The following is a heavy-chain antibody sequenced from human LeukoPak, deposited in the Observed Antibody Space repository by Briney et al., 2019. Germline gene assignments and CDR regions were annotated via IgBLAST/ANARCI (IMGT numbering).Heavy chain of an antibody. J-gene: IGHJ4*02. CDR3: AKDEYSTSPVTFDY. CDR1: GFTFSSYA. D-gene: IGHD6-6*01. V-gene: IGHV3-23*01. Sequence: GGSLRLSCAASGFTFSSYAMSWVRQAPGKGLEWVSGISGSGGNTYYADSVKGRFTISRDNSKNTLYLQMKSLRAEDTAVYYCAKDEYSTSPVTFDYWGQGTLVTVSS. CDR2: ISGSGGNT.